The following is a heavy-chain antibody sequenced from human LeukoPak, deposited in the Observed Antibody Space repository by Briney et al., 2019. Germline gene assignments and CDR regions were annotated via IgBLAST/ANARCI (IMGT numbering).Heavy chain of an antibody. CDR1: GFTFSNAW. CDR2: IKSKTDGGTT. CDR3: TTTPLWFGELDNYYYYGMDV. Sequence: GGSLRLSCAASGFTFSNAWMSWVRQAPGKGLEWVGRIKSKTDGGTTDYAAPVKGRFTISRDDSKNTLYLQMNSLKAEDTAVYYCTTTPLWFGELDNYYYYGMDVWGKGTTVTVSS. V-gene: IGHV3-15*01. J-gene: IGHJ6*04. D-gene: IGHD3-10*01.